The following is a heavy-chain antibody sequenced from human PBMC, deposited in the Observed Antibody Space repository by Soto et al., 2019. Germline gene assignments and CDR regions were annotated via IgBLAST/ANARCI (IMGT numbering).Heavy chain of an antibody. D-gene: IGHD2-15*01. J-gene: IGHJ6*02. CDR3: STGSVEGV. CDR1: GFTFSNAW. Sequence: GGSLRLSCAASGFTFSNAWMNWVRQAPGKGLEWVGGIKTKTHGETTDYAAPVKGRFTISRDDSKYTLYLQMSSLKADDTAGYYCSTGSVEGVWGQGTTVTVSS. V-gene: IGHV3-15*07. CDR2: IKTKTHGETT.